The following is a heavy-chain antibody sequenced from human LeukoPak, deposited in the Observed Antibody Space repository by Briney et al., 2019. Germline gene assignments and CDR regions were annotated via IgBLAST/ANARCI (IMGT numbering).Heavy chain of an antibody. CDR3: ARGRIQLRGMDV. CDR1: GGTFSSYA. CDR2: INPNSGGT. D-gene: IGHD5-18*01. V-gene: IGHV1-2*02. Sequence: ASVKVSCKASGGTFSSYAISWVRQAPGQGLEWMGWINPNSGGTNYAQKFQGRVTMTRDTSISTAYMELSRLRSDDTAVYYCARGRIQLRGMDVWGQGTTVTVSS. J-gene: IGHJ6*02.